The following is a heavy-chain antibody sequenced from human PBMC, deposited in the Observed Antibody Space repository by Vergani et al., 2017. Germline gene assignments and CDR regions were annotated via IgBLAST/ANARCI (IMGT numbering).Heavy chain of an antibody. CDR2: VISKKDGGRA. CDR3: SAYNVGASFS. CDR1: GLNFNDAW. J-gene: IGHJ4*02. V-gene: IGHV3-15*01. D-gene: IGHD5-24*01. Sequence: EVQLVESGGGLLKPGDHVRLSCAVSGLNFNDAWMTWVRQAPGKGLEWLGRVISKKDGGRADYSPHLKGTTTISRDETKSTIYLDMNSLRIEDTATYYCSAYNVGASFSWGPGTRVTVSS.